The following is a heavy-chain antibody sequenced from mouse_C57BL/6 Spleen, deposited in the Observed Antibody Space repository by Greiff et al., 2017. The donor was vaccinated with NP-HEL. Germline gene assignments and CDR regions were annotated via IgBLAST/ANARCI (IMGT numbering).Heavy chain of an antibody. CDR3: TRDHPMNYYAMDY. CDR2: ISSGGDYI. V-gene: IGHV5-9-1*02. D-gene: IGHD2-3*01. CDR1: GFTFSSYA. Sequence: DVMLVESGEGLVKPGGSLKLSCAASGFTFSSYAMSWVRQTPEKRLEWVAYISSGGDYIYYADTVKGRFTISRDNARNTLYLQMSSLKSEDTAMYYCTRDHPMNYYAMDYWGQGTSVTVSS. J-gene: IGHJ4*01.